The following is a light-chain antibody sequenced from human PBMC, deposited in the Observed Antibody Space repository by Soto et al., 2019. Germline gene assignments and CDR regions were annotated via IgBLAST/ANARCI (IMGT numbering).Light chain of an antibody. J-gene: IGKJ1*01. Sequence: DIQMTQPLSTLFGPVEDRVTITCRASRTISGWLAWYQQKPGKAPKLLIYKSSTLKSGVPSRFSGSGSGTEFTLTISSLQPDDFATYYCQHYNSYSEAFGQGTKVELK. CDR3: QHYNSYSEA. CDR1: RTISGW. V-gene: IGKV1-5*03. CDR2: KSS.